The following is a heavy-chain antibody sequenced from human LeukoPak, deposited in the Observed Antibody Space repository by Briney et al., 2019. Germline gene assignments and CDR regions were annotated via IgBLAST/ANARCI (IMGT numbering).Heavy chain of an antibody. J-gene: IGHJ4*02. CDR2: INPSGGNT. V-gene: IGHV1-46*01. CDR3: ARDPTGNY. Sequence: ASVKVSCKASGYSFISYYIHWVRLAPGQGLEWMGMINPSGGNTKYTQKFQGRVTMTRDTSTSTVYMELSSLRSDDTAVYYCARDPTGNYWGQGTLVTVSS. CDR1: GYSFISYY.